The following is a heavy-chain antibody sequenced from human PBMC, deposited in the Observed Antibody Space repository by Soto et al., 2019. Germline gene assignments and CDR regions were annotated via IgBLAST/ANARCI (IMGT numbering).Heavy chain of an antibody. CDR1: GFTFSSYA. Sequence: EVQLLESGGGLVQPGGSLRLSCAASGFTFSSYAMSWVRQAPGKGLEWVSAISGSAANTHYADSVKGRCTIYRDHSNKALNLEMNSLSAEYTAVYYGAKRARGSSYNWFDPWGQGTLVTVSS. J-gene: IGHJ5*02. D-gene: IGHD3-10*01. CDR2: ISGSAANT. V-gene: IGHV3-23*01. CDR3: AKRARGSSYNWFDP.